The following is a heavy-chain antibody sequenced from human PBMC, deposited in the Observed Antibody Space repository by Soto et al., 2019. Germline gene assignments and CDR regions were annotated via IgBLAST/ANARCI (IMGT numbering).Heavy chain of an antibody. V-gene: IGHV4-4*02. Sequence: SESLSVTCSFSGCSISSDYWWTWVRQPPGKGLEWIAEMYHSGSTNYNPSLKSRVTISVDKSKNQISLKLSSVTAADTAVYYCARVLSSGWSRFDYWGQGTLVTVSS. J-gene: IGHJ4*02. CDR2: MYHSGST. D-gene: IGHD6-19*01. CDR3: ARVLSSGWSRFDY. CDR1: GCSISSDYW.